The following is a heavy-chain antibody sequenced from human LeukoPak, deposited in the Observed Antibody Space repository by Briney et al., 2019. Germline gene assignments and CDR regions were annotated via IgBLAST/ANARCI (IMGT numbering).Heavy chain of an antibody. V-gene: IGHV4-59*12. CDR2: IYYSGST. CDR3: ARGGITGTTLY. CDR1: GGSISSYY. J-gene: IGHJ4*02. Sequence: SETLSLTCTVSGGSISSYYWSWIRQPPGKGLEWIGYIYYSGSTNYNPSLKSRVTISVDTSKNQFSLKLSSVTAADTAVYYCARGGITGTTLYWGQGTLVTVSS. D-gene: IGHD1-7*01.